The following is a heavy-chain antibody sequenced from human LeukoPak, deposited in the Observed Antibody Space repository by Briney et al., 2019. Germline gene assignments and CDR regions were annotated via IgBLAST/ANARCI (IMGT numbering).Heavy chain of an antibody. CDR1: GYTFTSYD. V-gene: IGHV1-8*03. Sequence: ASVKVSCKASGYTFTSYDINWVRQATGQGLEWTGWMNPNSGNTGYAQKFQGRVTITRNTSISAAYMELSSLRSEDTAVYYCARERGYCSGGSCQIDYWGQGTLVTVSS. CDR2: MNPNSGNT. J-gene: IGHJ4*02. CDR3: ARERGYCSGGSCQIDY. D-gene: IGHD2-15*01.